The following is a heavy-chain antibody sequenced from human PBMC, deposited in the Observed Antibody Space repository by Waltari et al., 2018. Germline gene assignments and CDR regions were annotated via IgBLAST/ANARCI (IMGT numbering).Heavy chain of an antibody. J-gene: IGHJ6*02. Sequence: QVQLVQSGAEVKKPGSSVKVSCKASGGTFSSYAISWVRQAPGQGLAWMGGIIPIFGTANYAQKFQGRVTITADESTSTAYMELSSLRSEDTAVYYCARGNIVVVPAAIVAGGYYYGMDVWGQGTTVTVSS. CDR2: IIPIFGTA. D-gene: IGHD2-2*01. V-gene: IGHV1-69*12. CDR3: ARGNIVVVPAAIVAGGYYYGMDV. CDR1: GGTFSSYA.